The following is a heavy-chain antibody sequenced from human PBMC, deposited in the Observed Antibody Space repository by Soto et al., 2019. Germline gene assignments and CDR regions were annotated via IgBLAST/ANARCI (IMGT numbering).Heavy chain of an antibody. CDR1: GGTFSSYA. D-gene: IGHD3-22*01. CDR3: ARLHQHSSGYYLDRKDDAFDI. J-gene: IGHJ3*02. Sequence: QVQLVQSGAEVKKPGSSVKVSCKASGGTFSSYAISWVRQAPGQGLEWMGGIMPIFGTANYAQKFQGRGTITADESTSTAYMEQSSLRCEETAVYYCARLHQHSSGYYLDRKDDAFDIWGQGTMVTVSS. CDR2: IMPIFGTA. V-gene: IGHV1-69*01.